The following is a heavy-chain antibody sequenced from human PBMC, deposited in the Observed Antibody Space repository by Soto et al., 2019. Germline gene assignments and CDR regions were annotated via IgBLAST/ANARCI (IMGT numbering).Heavy chain of an antibody. CDR2: IIPIFATA. V-gene: IGHV1-69*13. CDR1: GGTFSSYA. D-gene: IGHD2-2*01. CDR3: ARSVSFRYQLLKRGMDV. Sequence: RASVKVSCKASGGTFSSYAISWVRQAPGQGLEWMGGIIPIFATANYAQKFHGRVMITVDESTSTAYMELSSLRSEDTAVYYCARSVSFRYQLLKRGMDVWGQGTTVTVSS. J-gene: IGHJ6*02.